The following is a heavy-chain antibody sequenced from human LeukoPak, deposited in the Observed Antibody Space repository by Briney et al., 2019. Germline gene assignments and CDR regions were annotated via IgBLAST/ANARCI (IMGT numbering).Heavy chain of an antibody. CDR3: AKNDGHYDFWSGYYPFFDY. J-gene: IGHJ4*02. V-gene: IGHV3-23*01. D-gene: IGHD3-3*01. CDR1: GFTFSSYA. Sequence: PGGSLRLSCAASGFTFSSYAMNWVRQAPGKGLEWVSAISGSGGSTYYADSVKGRFTISRDNSKNTLYLQMNSLRAEDTAVYYCAKNDGHYDFWSGYYPFFDYWGQGTLVTVSS. CDR2: ISGSGGST.